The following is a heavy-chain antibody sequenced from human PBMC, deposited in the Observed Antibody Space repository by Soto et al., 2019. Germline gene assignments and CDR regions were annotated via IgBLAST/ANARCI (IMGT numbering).Heavy chain of an antibody. CDR2: ISGSDGST. CDR1: RYTFSSYA. D-gene: IGHD4-17*01. J-gene: IGHJ4*02. CDR3: AKDLASTVTTGDY. Sequence: EVPLLESGGGLVQPGGSLRLSCAASRYTFSSYAMNWVRQAPAKGLEWGSGISGSDGSTSYTDSVNGRFTISTDNSTNALYLQINTLISNDTAVYYCAKDLASTVTTGDYWGQGALVTVS. V-gene: IGHV3-23*01.